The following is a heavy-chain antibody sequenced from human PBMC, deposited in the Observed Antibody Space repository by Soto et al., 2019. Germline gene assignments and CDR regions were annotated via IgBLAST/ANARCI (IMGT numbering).Heavy chain of an antibody. V-gene: IGHV4-34*01. D-gene: IGHD2-2*01. CDR1: GGSFSGYY. CDR3: ARVLDRDIVVVPAAILPDY. CDR2: INHSGST. J-gene: IGHJ4*02. Sequence: QVQLQQWGAGLLKPSETLSLTCAVYGGSFSGYYWSWIRQPPGKGLEWIGEINHSGSTNYNPSLKSRVTISVDTSKNQYSLTLSSVTAADTAVYYCARVLDRDIVVVPAAILPDYWGQGTLVTVSS.